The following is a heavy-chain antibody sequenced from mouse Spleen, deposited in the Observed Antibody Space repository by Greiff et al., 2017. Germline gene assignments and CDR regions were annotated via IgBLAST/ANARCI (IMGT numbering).Heavy chain of an antibody. D-gene: IGHD2-13*01. V-gene: IGHV5-9*04. Sequence: EVKLMESGGGLVKPGGSLKLSCAASGFTFSSYTMSWVRQTPAKRLEWVATISSGGGNTYYPDSVKGRFTISRDNARNTLYLQMSSLRSEDTAMYYCARQGYGDLWGQGTTLTVSS. CDR3: ARQGYGDL. CDR2: ISSGGGNT. CDR1: GFTFSSYT. J-gene: IGHJ2*01.